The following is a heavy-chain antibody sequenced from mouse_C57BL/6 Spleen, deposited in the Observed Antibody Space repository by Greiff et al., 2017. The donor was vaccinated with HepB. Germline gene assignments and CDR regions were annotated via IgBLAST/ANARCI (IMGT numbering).Heavy chain of an antibody. CDR2: IWSDGST. CDR1: GFSLTSYG. J-gene: IGHJ4*01. V-gene: IGHV2-6-1*01. D-gene: IGHD2-5*01. CDR3: ARHSAYYSNYAAMDY. Sequence: VQGVESGPGLVAPSQSLSITCTVSGFSLTSYGLPWVRQPPGKGLEWLVVIWSDGSTTYNSALKSRLSISKDNSKSQVFLKMNSLQTDDTAMYYCARHSAYYSNYAAMDYWGQGTSVTVSS.